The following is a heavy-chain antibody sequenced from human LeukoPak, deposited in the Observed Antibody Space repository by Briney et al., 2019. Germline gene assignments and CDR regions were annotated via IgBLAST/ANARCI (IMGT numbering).Heavy chain of an antibody. CDR2: ISGSGGST. CDR3: AKVPGYYYDSSGID. V-gene: IGHV3-23*01. D-gene: IGHD3-22*01. CDR1: GFTFSSYA. Sequence: GGSLRLSCAASGFTFSSYAMSWVRQAPGKGLEWVSAISGSGGSTYYADSVKGRFTISRGNSKNTLYLQMNSLRAEDTAVYYCAKVPGYYYDSSGIDWGQGTLVTVSS. J-gene: IGHJ4*02.